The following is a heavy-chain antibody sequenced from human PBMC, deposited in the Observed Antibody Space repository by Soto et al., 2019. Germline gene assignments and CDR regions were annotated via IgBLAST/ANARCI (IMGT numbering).Heavy chain of an antibody. CDR2: INQDGREK. V-gene: IGHV3-7*01. CDR3: ERDPWDY. CDR1: GFIFRDYW. Sequence: PGGSLRLSCAASGFIFRDYWMTWVRQVPGKGLEWVANINQDGREKCYMDSVKGRFTISRDNAKNSLDLQMNSLRADDTAVYYCERDPWDYWGQGTLVTVSS. J-gene: IGHJ4*02.